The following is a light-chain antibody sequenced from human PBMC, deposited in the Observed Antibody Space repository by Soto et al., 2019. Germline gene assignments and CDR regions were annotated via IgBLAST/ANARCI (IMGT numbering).Light chain of an antibody. CDR2: EGS. V-gene: IGLV2-23*01. CDR3: CSYAGSSTCVWI. Sequence: QSALTQPASVSGSPGQSITISCTGTSSDVGSYNLVSWYQQHPGKAPKLMIYEGSKLPSGVSNRFSGSKSGNTASLTISGLQAEDEADYYCCSYAGSSTCVWIFGGGTKLTVL. J-gene: IGLJ2*01. CDR1: SSDVGSYNL.